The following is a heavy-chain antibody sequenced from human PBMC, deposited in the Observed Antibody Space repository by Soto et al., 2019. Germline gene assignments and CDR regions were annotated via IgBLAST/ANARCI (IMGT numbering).Heavy chain of an antibody. CDR2: INPNSGGT. CDR1: GYTFTGYY. V-gene: IGHV1-2*04. Sequence: QVQLVQSGAEVKKPGASVKVSCKASGYTFTGYYMHWVRQAPGQGLEWMGWINPNSGGTNYAQKFQGWVTMTRDTSISTAYMELSRLRSDDTAVYYCAILGGERGYCSGGSCPFDYWGQGTLVTVPS. J-gene: IGHJ4*02. D-gene: IGHD2-15*01. CDR3: AILGGERGYCSGGSCPFDY.